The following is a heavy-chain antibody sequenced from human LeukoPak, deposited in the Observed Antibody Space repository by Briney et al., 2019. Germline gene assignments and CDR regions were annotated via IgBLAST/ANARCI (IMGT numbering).Heavy chain of an antibody. Sequence: PSETLSLTCAVYGGSFSGYYWSWIRQPPGKGLEWIGEINHSGSTNYNPSLKSRVTISVDTSKNQFSLKLSSVTAADTAVYYCAREPPGSDAFDIWGQGTMVTVSS. CDR2: INHSGST. V-gene: IGHV4-34*01. D-gene: IGHD1-14*01. J-gene: IGHJ3*02. CDR3: AREPPGSDAFDI. CDR1: GGSFSGYY.